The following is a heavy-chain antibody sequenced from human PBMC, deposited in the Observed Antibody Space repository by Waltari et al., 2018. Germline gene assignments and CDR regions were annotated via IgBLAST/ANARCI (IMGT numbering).Heavy chain of an antibody. CDR3: AGERAGTYYFDF. J-gene: IGHJ4*02. CDR2: IDPSVDRT. CDR1: GYTFTSYN. Sequence: QAQLVQSGAEVKRPGASVKVSCKASGYTFTSYNIHWVRQAPGQGLEWMGIIDPSVDRTSYAQRFRGRVSMTRDTSTSTVFMELSSLRSEDTAVYYCAGERAGTYYFDFWGQGTLVTVSS. V-gene: IGHV1-46*01.